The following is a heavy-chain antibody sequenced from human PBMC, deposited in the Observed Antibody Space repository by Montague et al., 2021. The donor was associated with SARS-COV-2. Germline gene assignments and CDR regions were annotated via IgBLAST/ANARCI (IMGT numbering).Heavy chain of an antibody. CDR2: INHREST. J-gene: IGHJ4*02. CDR3: ARGRQHINMVVVVVPGGEYYFDF. V-gene: IGHV4-34*01. CDR1: DGSFSDYS. Sequence: SETLSLTCAVYDGSFSDYSWTWIRQPPGTGLEWIGEINHRESTNYNPSLKRRVTISVDTSKNQFSLTLTSVTAADTAVYYCARGRQHINMVVVVVPGGEYYFDFWGQGTLVAVSS. D-gene: IGHD3-22*01.